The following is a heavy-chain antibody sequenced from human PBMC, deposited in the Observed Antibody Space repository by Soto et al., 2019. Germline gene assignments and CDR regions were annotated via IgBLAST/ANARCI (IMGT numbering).Heavy chain of an antibody. CDR1: GFTFSSYG. CDR3: AKDSEYYYGSGSYYNPRDYYYGMDV. CDR2: ISYDGSNK. V-gene: IGHV3-30*18. J-gene: IGHJ6*02. D-gene: IGHD3-10*01. Sequence: LRLSCAASGFTFSSYGMHWVRQAPGKGLEWVAVISYDGSNKYYADSVKGRFTISRDNSKNTLYLQMNSLRAEDTAVYYCAKDSEYYYGSGSYYNPRDYYYGMDVWGQGTTVTVSS.